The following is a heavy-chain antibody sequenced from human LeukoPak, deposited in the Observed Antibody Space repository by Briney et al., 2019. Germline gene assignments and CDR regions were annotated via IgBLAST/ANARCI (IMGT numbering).Heavy chain of an antibody. Sequence: SQTLSLTCNVSGGSISSGGYYWSWIRQPPGKGLEWIGYIYHSGSTYYNPSLKSRVTISVDRSKNQFSLKLSSVTAADTAVYYCARAPYSSYGDYWGQGTLVTVAS. CDR3: ARAPYSSYGDY. J-gene: IGHJ4*02. V-gene: IGHV4-30-2*01. CDR2: IYHSGST. CDR1: GGSISSGGYY. D-gene: IGHD3-22*01.